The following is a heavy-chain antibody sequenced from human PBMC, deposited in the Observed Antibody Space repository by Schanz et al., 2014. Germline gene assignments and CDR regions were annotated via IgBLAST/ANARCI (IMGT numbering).Heavy chain of an antibody. D-gene: IGHD2-15*01. J-gene: IGHJ4*02. CDR1: GFTFGSYP. V-gene: IGHV3-30*04. CDR3: ARVVAAAPQGCNY. CDR2: ISHDGNNK. Sequence: QVQLVESGGGVVQPGRSLRLSCAASGFTFGSYPIHWVRQAPGKGLEWVAVISHDGNNKYYGDSVKGRFTISRDNSKNSVYLLRNSARVEDTAVYYSARVVAAAPQGCNYWGRGTLVTVSS.